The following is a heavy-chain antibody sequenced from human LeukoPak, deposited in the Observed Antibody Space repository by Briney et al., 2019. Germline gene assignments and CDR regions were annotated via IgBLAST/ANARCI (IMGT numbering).Heavy chain of an antibody. D-gene: IGHD1-1*01. Sequence: GGSLRLSCVASGFTFSRYWMHWVRQAPGKGLVWVSRIKGDGSTTSHADSVKGRFTVSRDNAKNTLYLQMNSLRAEDTAVYYCARDTGTPFEGFDYWGQGTLVTVSS. CDR2: IKGDGSTT. J-gene: IGHJ4*02. CDR3: ARDTGTPFEGFDY. V-gene: IGHV3-74*01. CDR1: GFTFSRYW.